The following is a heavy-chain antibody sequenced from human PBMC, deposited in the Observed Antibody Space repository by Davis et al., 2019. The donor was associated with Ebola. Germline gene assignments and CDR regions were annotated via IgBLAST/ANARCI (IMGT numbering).Heavy chain of an antibody. V-gene: IGHV4-34*01. CDR3: ARTTYSKKYFDL. Sequence: MPSEMSLTCAVYGGSFSGYYWSWIRQPPGKGLEWIGEINHSGSTNYNPSLKSRVTISVDTSKNQFSLKLSSVTAADTAVYYCARTTYSKKYFDLWGRGTLVTVSS. D-gene: IGHD4-11*01. CDR2: INHSGST. J-gene: IGHJ2*01. CDR1: GGSFSGYY.